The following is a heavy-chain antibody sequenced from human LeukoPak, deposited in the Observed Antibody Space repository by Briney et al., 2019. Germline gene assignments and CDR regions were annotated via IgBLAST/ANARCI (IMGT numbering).Heavy chain of an antibody. Sequence: SSETLSLTCTVSGGSINNYYWSWIRQPPGKGLEWIGYIYYSGSTNYNPSLKSRVTISVDTSKNQFSLKLSSVTAADTAVYYCASYYCSSPSCYPDPGYFDLWGRGTLVTVSS. D-gene: IGHD2-2*01. V-gene: IGHV4-59*08. CDR2: IYYSGST. CDR1: GGSINNYY. J-gene: IGHJ2*01. CDR3: ASYYCSSPSCYPDPGYFDL.